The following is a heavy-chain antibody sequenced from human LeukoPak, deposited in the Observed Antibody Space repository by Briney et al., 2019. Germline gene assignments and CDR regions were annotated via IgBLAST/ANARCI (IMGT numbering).Heavy chain of an antibody. V-gene: IGHV4-39*07. CDR1: GGSISSSSYY. D-gene: IGHD3-16*01. Sequence: SETLSLTCTVSGGSISSSSYYWGWIRQPPGKGLEWIGSLYYSGSTYYNPSLKSRVTISVDTSKNQFSLKLSSVTAADTAVYYCARAGGGGWAKYYFDYWGQGTLVTVSS. CDR2: LYYSGST. CDR3: ARAGGGGWAKYYFDY. J-gene: IGHJ4*02.